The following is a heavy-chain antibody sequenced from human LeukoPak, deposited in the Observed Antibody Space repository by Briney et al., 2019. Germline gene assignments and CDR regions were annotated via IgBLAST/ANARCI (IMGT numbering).Heavy chain of an antibody. CDR1: DGSISSSSHY. CDR2: IYYSGST. V-gene: IGHV4-39*01. J-gene: IGHJ4*02. Sequence: SETLSLTCTASDGSISSSSHYWGWLRQPPGKGLEWIGSIYYSGSTYYNPSLKSRVTISVDTPKNQFSLKLSSVTAADTAMYYCARSFVYDSSGGSGYFDYWGQGTLVTVSS. CDR3: ARSFVYDSSGGSGYFDY. D-gene: IGHD3-22*01.